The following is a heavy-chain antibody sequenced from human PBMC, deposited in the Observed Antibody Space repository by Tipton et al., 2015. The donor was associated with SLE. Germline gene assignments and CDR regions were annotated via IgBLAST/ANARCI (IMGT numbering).Heavy chain of an antibody. CDR3: ARAGNYDVLTGYFPVAFDY. CDR1: GGSIGSSY. Sequence: TLSLTCTVSGGSIGSSYWCWIRQSPGKGLEWIGYINYSGSTNYNPSLKSRVTISVDSSKRRFSLNLDSVTAADAAVYYCARAGNYDVLTGYFPVAFDYWGQGTLVAVSS. J-gene: IGHJ4*02. D-gene: IGHD3-9*01. CDR2: INYSGST. V-gene: IGHV4-59*12.